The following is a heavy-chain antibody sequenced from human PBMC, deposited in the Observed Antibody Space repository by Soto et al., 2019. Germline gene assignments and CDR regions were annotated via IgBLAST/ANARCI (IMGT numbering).Heavy chain of an antibody. D-gene: IGHD6-6*01. CDR3: ASGHQGNIAARPGAWGDYYYYGMDV. V-gene: IGHV4-38-2*01. CDR1: GYSISSGYY. CDR2: IYHGGST. Sequence: PSETLSLTCAVSGYSISSGYYWGWLRQPPGKGLEWIGSIYHGGSTYYNPSLNSRVTLSIDMTNNHVSLILNSVTAADTAVYYCASGHQGNIAARPGAWGDYYYYGMDVWGQGTTVTVSS. J-gene: IGHJ6*02.